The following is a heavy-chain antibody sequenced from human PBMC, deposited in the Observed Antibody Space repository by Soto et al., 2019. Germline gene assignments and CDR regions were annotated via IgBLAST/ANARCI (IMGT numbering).Heavy chain of an antibody. CDR3: APDPSTVGLNNWKYGY. Sequence: ASVKVFCKVSGYTLTELSMHWVRQAPGKGLEWMGGFDPEDGETIYAQKFQGRVTMTEDTSTDTAYMELSSLRSEDTAVYYCAPDPSTVGLNNWKYGYWGQGTLVTVSS. V-gene: IGHV1-24*01. CDR1: GYTLTELS. CDR2: FDPEDGET. J-gene: IGHJ4*02. D-gene: IGHD1-7*01.